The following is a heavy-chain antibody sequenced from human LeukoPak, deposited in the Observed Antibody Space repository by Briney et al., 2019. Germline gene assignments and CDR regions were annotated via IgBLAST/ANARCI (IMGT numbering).Heavy chain of an antibody. Sequence: ASVKGSCKAFGYTFTSYVISWGRQAPGQELKWRGWISAYNGNTNSAQKLQGRVPMHTDTSTSPAYMELRSLRSDDASVYYCARATVTRVVHYWGQGTLVTVSS. D-gene: IGHD4-17*01. V-gene: IGHV1-18*01. CDR1: GYTFTSYV. J-gene: IGHJ4*02. CDR3: ARATVTRVVHY. CDR2: ISAYNGNT.